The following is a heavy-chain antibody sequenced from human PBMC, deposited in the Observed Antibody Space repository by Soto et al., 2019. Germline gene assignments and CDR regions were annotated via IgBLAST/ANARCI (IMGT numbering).Heavy chain of an antibody. CDR2: ISYDGSNK. V-gene: IGHV3-30*03. CDR1: GFTFSSYG. CDR3: APWFGACDY. Sequence: QVQLVESGGGVVQPGRTLRLSCAASGFTFSSYGMHWVRQAPGKGLEWVAVISYDGSNKYYADSVKGRFTISRDNSKNTLYLQMNSLRAEDTAVCYCAPWFGACDYWGQGTLVTVSS. D-gene: IGHD3-10*01. J-gene: IGHJ4*02.